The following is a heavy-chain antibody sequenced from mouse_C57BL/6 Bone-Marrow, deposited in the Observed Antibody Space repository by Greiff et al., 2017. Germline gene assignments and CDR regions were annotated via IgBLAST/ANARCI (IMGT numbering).Heavy chain of an antibody. CDR3: AATMITTAYYDAMDY. Sequence: QVQLQQSGAELARPGASVKLSCKASGYTFTSYGISWVKQRTGQGLEWIGEIYPRSGNTYYNEKFKGKATLTADKSSSTAYMELRSLTSEDSAVYFCAATMITTAYYDAMDYWGQGTSVTVSS. J-gene: IGHJ4*01. CDR1: GYTFTSYG. D-gene: IGHD2-4*01. V-gene: IGHV1-81*01. CDR2: IYPRSGNT.